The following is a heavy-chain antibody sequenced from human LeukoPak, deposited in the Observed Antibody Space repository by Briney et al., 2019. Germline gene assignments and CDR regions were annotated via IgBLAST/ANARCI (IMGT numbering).Heavy chain of an antibody. V-gene: IGHV3-48*01. CDR2: ISSSSSTI. CDR1: GFTFSSYS. J-gene: IGHJ6*02. CDR3: AKGGFGESLYYYYYGMDV. Sequence: GGSLRLSCAASGFTFSSYSMNWVRQAPGKGLEWVSYISSSSSTIYYADSVKGRFTISRDNSKNTLYLQMNSLRAEDTAVYYCAKGGFGESLYYYYYGMDVWGQGTTVTVSS. D-gene: IGHD3-10*01.